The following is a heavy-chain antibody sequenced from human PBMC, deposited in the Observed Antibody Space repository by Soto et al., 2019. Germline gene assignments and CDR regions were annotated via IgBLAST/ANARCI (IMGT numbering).Heavy chain of an antibody. CDR2: IIPIFGTA. J-gene: IGHJ4*02. Sequence: QVQLVQSGAEVKKPGSSVKVSCNASGGTFSSYAISWVRQAPGQGLEWMGGIIPIFGTANYAQKFQGRVTITADESTSTAYMELSSLRSEDTAVYYCARDRRGGSGSPFFDYWGQGTLVTVSS. CDR1: GGTFSSYA. V-gene: IGHV1-69*01. CDR3: ARDRRGGSGSPFFDY. D-gene: IGHD3-10*01.